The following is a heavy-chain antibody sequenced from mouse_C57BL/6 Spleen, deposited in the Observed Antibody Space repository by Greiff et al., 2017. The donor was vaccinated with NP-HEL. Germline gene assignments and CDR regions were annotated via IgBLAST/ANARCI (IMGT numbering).Heavy chain of an antibody. CDR2: IDPSDSYT. CDR3: ATKDHYGSRGD. Sequence: QVQLQQPGAELVRPGTSVKLSCKASGYTFTSYWMHWVKQRPGQGLEWIGVIDPSDSYTNSNQKFKGKATLTVDPSSRTAYMQLSSLTSEDSAVYYCATKDHYGSRGDWGQGTTLTVSS. V-gene: IGHV1-59*01. J-gene: IGHJ2*01. D-gene: IGHD1-1*01. CDR1: GYTFTSYW.